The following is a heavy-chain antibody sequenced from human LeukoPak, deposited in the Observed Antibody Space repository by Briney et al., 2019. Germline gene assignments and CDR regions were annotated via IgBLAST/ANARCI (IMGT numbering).Heavy chain of an antibody. J-gene: IGHJ5*02. CDR1: GFTFSSYA. V-gene: IGHV3-30*04. CDR3: ASGEYCSGGSCYSGYP. D-gene: IGHD2-15*01. Sequence: HPGRSLRLSCAASGFTFSSYAMHRVRQAPGKGLEWVAVISYDGSNKYYADSVKGRFTISRDNAKNSLYLQMNSLRAEDTAVYYCASGEYCSGGSCYSGYPWGQGTLVTVSS. CDR2: ISYDGSNK.